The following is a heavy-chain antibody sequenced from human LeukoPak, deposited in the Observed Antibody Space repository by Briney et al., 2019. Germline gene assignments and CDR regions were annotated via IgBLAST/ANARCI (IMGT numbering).Heavy chain of an antibody. CDR3: AGLKRTITFGGVIPSWFDP. CDR1: GGSISSYY. J-gene: IGHJ5*02. V-gene: IGHV4-4*07. Sequence: SETLSLTCTVSGGSISSYYWSWIRQPAGKGLEWIGRIYTSGSTDYNPSLKSRVTISVDTSKNQFSLKLSSVTAADTAVYYCAGLKRTITFGGVIPSWFDPWGQGTLVTVSS. D-gene: IGHD3-16*02. CDR2: IYTSGST.